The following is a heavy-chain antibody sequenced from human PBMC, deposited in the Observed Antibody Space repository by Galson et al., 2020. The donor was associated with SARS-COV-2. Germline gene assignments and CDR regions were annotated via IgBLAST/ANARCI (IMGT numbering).Heavy chain of an antibody. V-gene: IGHV3-30*04. CDR1: GFTFRSYA. Sequence: GGSLRLSCAASGFTFRSYAMHWVRQAPGKGLEWVAVISYDGSNKYYADSVKGRFTISRDNSKNTLYLQMNSLRAEDTAVYYCARDRVGNYNWFDPWGQGTLVTVSS. D-gene: IGHD1-26*01. CDR2: ISYDGSNK. CDR3: ARDRVGNYNWFDP. J-gene: IGHJ5*02.